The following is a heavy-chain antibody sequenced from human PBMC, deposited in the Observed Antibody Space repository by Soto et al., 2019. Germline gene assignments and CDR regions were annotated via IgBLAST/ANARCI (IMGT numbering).Heavy chain of an antibody. D-gene: IGHD6-13*01. CDR2: INPNSGGT. CDR1: GYTFTGYY. CDR3: ARPAAAGTSDCGMDV. J-gene: IGHJ6*02. V-gene: IGHV1-2*04. Sequence: QVQLAQSGAEVKKPGGSVKVSCKASGYTFTGYYMHWVRQAPGQGLEWMGWINPNSGGTNYAQKFQGCVTMARDTSISTAYIELSRLRSDDTVVCYCARPAAAGTSDCGMDVWGQGTTVTVSS.